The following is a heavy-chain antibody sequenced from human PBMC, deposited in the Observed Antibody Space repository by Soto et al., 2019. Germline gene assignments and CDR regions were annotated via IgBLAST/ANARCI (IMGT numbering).Heavy chain of an antibody. V-gene: IGHV3-30*18. CDR2: ISYDGSNK. J-gene: IGHJ5*02. CDR3: AKARIAYENWFDP. CDR1: GFTFSSYG. D-gene: IGHD6-13*01. Sequence: PGGSLRLSCAAPGFTFSSYGMHWVRQAPGKGLEWVAVISYDGSNKYYADSVKGRFTISRDNSKNTLYLQMNSLRAEDTAVYYCAKARIAYENWFDPWGQGTLVTVSS.